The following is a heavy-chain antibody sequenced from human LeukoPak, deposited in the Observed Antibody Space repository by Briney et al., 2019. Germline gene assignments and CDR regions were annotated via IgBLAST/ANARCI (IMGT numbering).Heavy chain of an antibody. D-gene: IGHD3-3*01. V-gene: IGHV3-30-3*01. CDR3: ASKYYDFWSGYYV. CDR2: ISYDGSNK. Sequence: GRSLRLSCAASGFTFSSYAMHWVRQAPGKGLEWVAVISYDGSNKYYADSVKGRFTISRDNSKNTLYLQMNSLRAEDTAVYYSASKYYDFWSGYYVWGQGTLVTVSS. CDR1: GFTFSSYA. J-gene: IGHJ4*02.